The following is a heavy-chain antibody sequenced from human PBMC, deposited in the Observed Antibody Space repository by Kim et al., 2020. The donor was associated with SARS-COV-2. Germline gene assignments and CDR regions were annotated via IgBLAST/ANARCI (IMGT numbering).Heavy chain of an antibody. CDR1: GGSISSSSYY. Sequence: SETLSLTCTVSGGSISSSSYYWGWIRQPPGKGLEWIGSIYYSGSTYYNPSLKSRVTISVDTSKNQFSLKLSSVTAADTAVYYCARGKWFGDWGQGTLVT. CDR3: ARGKWFGD. D-gene: IGHD3-10*01. V-gene: IGHV4-39*01. J-gene: IGHJ4*02. CDR2: IYYSGST.